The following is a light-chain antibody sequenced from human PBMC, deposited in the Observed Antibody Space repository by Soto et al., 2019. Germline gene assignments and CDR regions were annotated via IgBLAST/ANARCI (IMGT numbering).Light chain of an antibody. CDR2: GAS. J-gene: IGKJ1*01. Sequence: EVVMTQSPSTLSVSPWERSTLSFMASDTVSTXLAFXXXXXXXXPIXXIFGASTRAAGISDRFRGSGSGTEFTLTISSLRSEDSAIYYCQQYFEWPPMTFGQGTKVDIK. V-gene: IGKV3-15*01. CDR3: QQYFEWPPMT. CDR1: DTVSTX.